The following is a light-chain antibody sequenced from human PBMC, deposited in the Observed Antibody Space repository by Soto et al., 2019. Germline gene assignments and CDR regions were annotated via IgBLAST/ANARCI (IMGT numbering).Light chain of an antibody. CDR3: LQDYSYPRT. Sequence: AIPMTQSPSSLSASVGDRVTITCRASQGIRNDLGWYQQRPGKAPKLLLYATSILQTGVPSRFSGSGSGTDFTLTISSLQPEDFATYYCLQDYSYPRTFGQGTKLEIK. CDR1: QGIRND. V-gene: IGKV1-6*01. J-gene: IGKJ2*01. CDR2: ATS.